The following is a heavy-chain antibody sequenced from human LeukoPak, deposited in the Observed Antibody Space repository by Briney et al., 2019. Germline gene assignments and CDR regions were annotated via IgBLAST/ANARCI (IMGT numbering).Heavy chain of an antibody. D-gene: IGHD2/OR15-2a*01. V-gene: IGHV3-74*01. CDR2: VNCDGST. CDR3: ARGYSDSTAYTKGY. CDR1: GFTFSSYC. J-gene: IGHJ4*02. Sequence: GGSLRLSCAASGFTFSSYCMHWVRQAPGKGLVWVSRVNCDGSTSYADSVKGRFTISRDNAKNTLYLQMNSLRAEDTAVYYCARGYSDSTAYTKGYWGQGTLVTVSS.